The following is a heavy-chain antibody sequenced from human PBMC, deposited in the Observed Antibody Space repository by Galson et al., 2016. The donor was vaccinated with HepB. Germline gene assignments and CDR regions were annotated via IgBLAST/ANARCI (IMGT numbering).Heavy chain of an antibody. CDR3: IRGQNKAWYADKRSNYYTMEV. D-gene: IGHD3-10*01. V-gene: IGHV3-48*03. Sequence: SLRLSCAASGFDFSRYEMNWVRKSPGKGLEWLSHISYSNAVSYAAAVKGRFTISRDNARDSLFLEMRNLRVEDTATYYCIRGQNKAWYADKRSNYYTMEVWGRGTSVIVSS. CDR2: ISYSNAV. CDR1: GFDFSRYE. J-gene: IGHJ6*02.